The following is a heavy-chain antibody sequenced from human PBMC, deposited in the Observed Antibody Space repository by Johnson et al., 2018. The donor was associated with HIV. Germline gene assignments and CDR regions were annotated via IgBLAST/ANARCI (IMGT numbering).Heavy chain of an antibody. D-gene: IGHD6-19*01. CDR1: GFTFCDYY. Sequence: QVQLVESGGGLVKPGGSLRLSCAASGFTFCDYYMSWIRQAPGKGLEWVSYISSCGSTIYYADSVQGRFTISSDNAKNSVYLHMNSLRAEDTAVYYCAKGLYSSGWANDAFDIWGQGTMVTVSS. J-gene: IGHJ3*02. CDR3: AKGLYSSGWANDAFDI. V-gene: IGHV3-11*01. CDR2: ISSCGSTI.